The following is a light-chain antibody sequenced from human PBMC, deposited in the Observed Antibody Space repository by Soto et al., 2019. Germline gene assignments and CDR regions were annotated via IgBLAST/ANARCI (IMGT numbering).Light chain of an antibody. CDR2: AAS. CDR3: QQGYSTPART. CDR1: QSISSY. Sequence: DIQMTQSPSSLSASVGDRVTITCRASQSISSYLNWYQQKPGKAPKLLISAASSLKSGVPSRFSGSGSGTDFTLTISRLQPEDYATYYCQQGYSTPARTFGGATKVEI. V-gene: IGKV1-39*01. J-gene: IGKJ4*01.